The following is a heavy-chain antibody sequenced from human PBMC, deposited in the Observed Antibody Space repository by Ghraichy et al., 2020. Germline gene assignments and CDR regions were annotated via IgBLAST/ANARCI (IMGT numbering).Heavy chain of an antibody. CDR1: GFTFSSYE. CDR2: ISSSGSTV. J-gene: IGHJ6*02. Sequence: GRSLRLSCAVSGFTFSSYEMFWVRQAPGKGLEWVSYISSSGSTVSYADSVKGRFTISRDNARNSLSLLMNSLRVEDTALYYCVREGFYAVDVWGQGTTVNVSS. CDR3: VREGFYAVDV. V-gene: IGHV3-48*03.